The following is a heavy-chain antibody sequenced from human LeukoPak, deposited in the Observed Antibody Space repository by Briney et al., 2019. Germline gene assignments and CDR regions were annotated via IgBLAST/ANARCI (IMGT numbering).Heavy chain of an antibody. D-gene: IGHD3-22*01. CDR3: ARDMYYYDSSRYSPGDY. CDR1: GYIFTSYG. V-gene: IGHV1-18*01. Sequence: ASVKVSCKASGYIFTSYGISWVRQAPGQGLEWMGWISAYNGNTNYAQKFKGRVTMTTDTSTSTAYVELRSLRSDDTAVYYCARDMYYYDSSRYSPGDYWGQGTLVTVSS. CDR2: ISAYNGNT. J-gene: IGHJ4*02.